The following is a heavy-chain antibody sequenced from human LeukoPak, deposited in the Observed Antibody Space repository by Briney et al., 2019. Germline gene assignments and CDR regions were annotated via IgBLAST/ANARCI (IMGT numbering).Heavy chain of an antibody. Sequence: GESLKISCKASGYSFTRYWIGWVRQMPGKGLEWMGIIYPGDSETRYSPSFQGQVTISADKSISTAYLQWSSLKASDTAMYYCATSTLTVYYAHFDYWGQGTLVTVSS. CDR1: GYSFTRYW. V-gene: IGHV5-51*01. CDR3: ATSTLTVYYAHFDY. D-gene: IGHD3-9*01. CDR2: IYPGDSET. J-gene: IGHJ4*02.